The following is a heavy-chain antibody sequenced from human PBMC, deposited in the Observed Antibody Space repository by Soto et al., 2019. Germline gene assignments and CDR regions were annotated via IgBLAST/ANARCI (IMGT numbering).Heavy chain of an antibody. CDR2: IYYSGST. D-gene: IGHD3-10*01. CDR1: GGSISSYY. J-gene: IGHJ3*02. V-gene: IGHV4-59*01. Sequence: QVQLQESGPGLVKPSETLSLTCTVSGGSISSYYWSWIRQPPGKGLEWIGYIYYSGSTNYNPSLQSRVTISVDTSKNQSSLKLSSVTAADTAVYYCARRYGSAFDIWGQGTMVTVSS. CDR3: ARRYGSAFDI.